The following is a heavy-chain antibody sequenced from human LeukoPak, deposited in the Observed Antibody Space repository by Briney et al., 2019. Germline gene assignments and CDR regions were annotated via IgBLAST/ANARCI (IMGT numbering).Heavy chain of an antibody. Sequence: GGSLRLSCAAPGFTFSSYWMSWVRQAPGKGLEWVANIKKDGSEKYYVDSVKGRFTISRDNAKNSLYLQMNSLRAEDTAVYYCARWAIAAAGTIDCWGQGTLVTVSS. V-gene: IGHV3-7*01. CDR1: GFTFSSYW. CDR3: ARWAIAAAGTIDC. D-gene: IGHD6-13*01. CDR2: IKKDGSEK. J-gene: IGHJ4*02.